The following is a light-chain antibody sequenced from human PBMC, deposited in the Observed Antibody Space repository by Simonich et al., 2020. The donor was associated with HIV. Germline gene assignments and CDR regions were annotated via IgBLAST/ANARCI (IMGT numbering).Light chain of an antibody. CDR1: QGISSS. Sequence: IQMTQSPSSLSASVGDRVTITCRASQGISSSLAWYQQKPGKAPKILIDAASTLQSGVPSRFSGSGSGTDFTLTISCLQSEDFATYYCQQYYSYPRTFGQGTKVEIK. J-gene: IGKJ1*01. CDR3: QQYYSYPRT. V-gene: IGKV1-8*01. CDR2: AAS.